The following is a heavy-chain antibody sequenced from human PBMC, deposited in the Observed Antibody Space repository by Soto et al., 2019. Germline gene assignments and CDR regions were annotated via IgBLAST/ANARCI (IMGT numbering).Heavy chain of an antibody. D-gene: IGHD2-8*01. CDR3: AREANRLGYCTNGVCRRVYYYYRMDV. Sequence: GGSLRLSCAASGFTFSSYWMHWVRQAPGKGLVWVSRINSDGSSTSYADSVKGRFTISRDNAKNTLYLQMNSLRAEDTAVYYCAREANRLGYCTNGVCRRVYYYYRMDVWGQGTTVTVSS. CDR2: INSDGSST. V-gene: IGHV3-74*01. J-gene: IGHJ6*02. CDR1: GFTFSSYW.